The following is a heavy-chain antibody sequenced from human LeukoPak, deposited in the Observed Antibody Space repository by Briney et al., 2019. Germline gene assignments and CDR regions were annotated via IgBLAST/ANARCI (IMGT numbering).Heavy chain of an antibody. V-gene: IGHV3-21*01. D-gene: IGHD3-22*01. CDR3: ARLAQYYYDSSGYHQIDY. Sequence: GGSLRLSCAASGFTFSSYSMNWVRQAPGKGLEWVSSISSSSSYIYYADSVKGRFTISRDNAKNSLYLQMNSLRAEDTAVYYCARLAQYYYDSSGYHQIDYWGQGTLVTVSS. CDR2: ISSSSSYI. CDR1: GFTFSSYS. J-gene: IGHJ4*02.